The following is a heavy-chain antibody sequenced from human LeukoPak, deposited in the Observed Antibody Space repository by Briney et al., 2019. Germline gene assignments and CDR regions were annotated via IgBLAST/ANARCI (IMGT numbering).Heavy chain of an antibody. V-gene: IGHV1-2*02. D-gene: IGHD2-21*01. J-gene: IGHJ6*03. Sequence: ASVKVSCKASGYTFTGYYMHWVRQAPGQGLEWMGWINPNSGGTNYAQKFQGRVTRTRDTSISTAYMELSRLRSDATAVYYCARDLAAYCGGDCYSYYMDVWGKGTTVTVSS. CDR3: ARDLAAYCGGDCYSYYMDV. CDR1: GYTFTGYY. CDR2: INPNSGGT.